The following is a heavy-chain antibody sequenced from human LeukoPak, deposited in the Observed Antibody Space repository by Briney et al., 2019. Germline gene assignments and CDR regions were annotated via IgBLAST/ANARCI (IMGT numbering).Heavy chain of an antibody. J-gene: IGHJ4*02. V-gene: IGHV3-7*01. Sequence: GGPLRLSCAASGFTFSRYWMCWVRQAPGKGLEWVANIKQDGSEKHYVDSGEGRFTISRDNSKNTLYLQMNSLRAEDTAVYYCAKELDYWGQGTLVTVSS. CDR2: IKQDGSEK. CDR3: AKELDY. CDR1: GFTFSRYW.